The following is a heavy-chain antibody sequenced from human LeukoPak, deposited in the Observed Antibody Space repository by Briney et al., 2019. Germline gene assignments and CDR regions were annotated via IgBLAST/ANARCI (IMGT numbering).Heavy chain of an antibody. D-gene: IGHD5-24*01. CDR3: ARAAREMATTPDFDY. CDR2: IYYSGST. V-gene: IGHV4-59*01. CDR1: GGSISSYY. J-gene: IGHJ4*02. Sequence: KPSETLSLTCTVSGGSISSYYWSWIRQPPGKGLEWIGYIYYSGSTNYNPSLKSRVTISVDTSKNQFSLKLSSVTAADTAVYYCARAAREMATTPDFDYWGQGALVTVPS.